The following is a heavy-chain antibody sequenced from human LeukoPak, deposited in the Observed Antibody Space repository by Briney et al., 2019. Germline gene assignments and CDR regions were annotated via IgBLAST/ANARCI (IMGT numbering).Heavy chain of an antibody. CDR2: IYHSGST. CDR1: GGSISSGGYS. Sequence: SETLSLTCAVSGGSISSGGYSWSWIRQPPGKGLEWIGYIYHSGSTYYNPSLKSRVTISVDRSKNQFSLKLSSVTAADAAVYYCARSSIAAAAPDYWGQGTLVTVSS. D-gene: IGHD6-13*01. V-gene: IGHV4-30-2*02. CDR3: ARSSIAAAAPDY. J-gene: IGHJ4*02.